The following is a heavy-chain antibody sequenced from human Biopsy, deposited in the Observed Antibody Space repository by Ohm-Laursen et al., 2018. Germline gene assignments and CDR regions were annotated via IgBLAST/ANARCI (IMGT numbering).Heavy chain of an antibody. J-gene: IGHJ6*02. V-gene: IGHV4-39*01. Sequence: TLSLTCTVSGGPFGINSHYWIWIRQPPGKGLEWIASIYYGGTTHYNASLQGRVTISADQPKNQFSLRLTSVTAADTAVYYCSKRDLSGTSTVWGQGTTVTVSS. CDR1: GGPFGINSHY. CDR2: IYYGGTT. CDR3: SKRDLSGTSTV. D-gene: IGHD1-26*01.